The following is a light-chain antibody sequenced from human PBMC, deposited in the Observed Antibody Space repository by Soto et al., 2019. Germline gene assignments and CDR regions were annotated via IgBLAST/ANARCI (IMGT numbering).Light chain of an antibody. V-gene: IGKV1-39*01. CDR2: AAS. J-gene: IGKJ1*01. CDR3: QQVYGTLGT. Sequence: DIQMTQSPSSLSASVGDRVTITCRASQSISSYLNWYQQKPGKAPKLLIYAASSLQSGVPSRFSGSGSGTVFTLPTSSLHPEDFATYYCQQVYGTLGTSGQGTRVNIK. CDR1: QSISSY.